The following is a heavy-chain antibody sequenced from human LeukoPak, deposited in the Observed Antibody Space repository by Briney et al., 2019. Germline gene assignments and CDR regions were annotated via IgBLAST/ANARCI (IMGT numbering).Heavy chain of an antibody. V-gene: IGHV1-2*06. Sequence: ASVKVSCKASGYTFTGYYMHWVRQAPGQGLEWMGRINPNSGCTNYAQKFQGRVTMTRDTSISTAYMELSRLRSDDTAVYYCARDLRGYSYGYAYWGQGTLVTVSS. CDR1: GYTFTGYY. D-gene: IGHD5-18*01. CDR3: ARDLRGYSYGYAY. CDR2: INPNSGCT. J-gene: IGHJ4*02.